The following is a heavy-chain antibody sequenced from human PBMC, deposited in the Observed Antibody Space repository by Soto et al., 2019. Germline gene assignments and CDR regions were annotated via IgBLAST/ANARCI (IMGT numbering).Heavy chain of an antibody. CDR1: GSTFSSYA. V-gene: IGHV1-69*13. CDR3: ARSPTTEPIFINSGYEP. D-gene: IGHD5-12*01. CDR2: IITIFGTA. Sequence: GASVKVSCKASGSTFSSYAISWVRQAPGRGLEWMGGIITIFGTANYAQKFQGRVTMTADESTSTDYMERSSLRSEDTAVYYCARSPTTEPIFINSGYEPWGQGTLVTVSS. J-gene: IGHJ5*02.